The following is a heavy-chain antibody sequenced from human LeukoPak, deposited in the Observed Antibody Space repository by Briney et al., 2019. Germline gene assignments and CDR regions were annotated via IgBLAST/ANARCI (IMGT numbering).Heavy chain of an antibody. D-gene: IGHD5-18*01. CDR1: GFTFSRYW. CDR3: AKDDSVRGYSHGYYFDY. V-gene: IGHV3-23*01. CDR2: ISGSGGST. J-gene: IGHJ4*02. Sequence: GGSLRLSCAASGFTFSRYWMTWVRQAPGKGLEWVSAISGSGGSTYYADSVKGRFTISRDNSKNTLYLQMNSLRAEDTAVYYCAKDDSVRGYSHGYYFDYWGQGTLVTVSS.